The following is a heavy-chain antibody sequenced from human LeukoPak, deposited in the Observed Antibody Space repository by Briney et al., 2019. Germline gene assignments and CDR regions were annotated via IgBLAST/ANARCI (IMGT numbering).Heavy chain of an antibody. D-gene: IGHD3-10*01. V-gene: IGHV4-38-2*01. Sequence: PSETLSLTCAVSGYSISSGYYWGWIRQPPGKGLEWIGSIYHSGKTYNNPSLKSRVTISVDTPKNQFSLKLSSVTAADTAVYYCARGRFGELYDYWGQGTLVTVSS. CDR1: GYSISSGYY. CDR3: ARGRFGELYDY. CDR2: IYHSGKT. J-gene: IGHJ4*02.